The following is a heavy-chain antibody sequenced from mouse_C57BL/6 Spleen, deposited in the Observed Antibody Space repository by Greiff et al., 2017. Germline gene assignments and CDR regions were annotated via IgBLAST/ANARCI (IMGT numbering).Heavy chain of an antibody. CDR3: AIDSNYPFDY. D-gene: IGHD2-5*01. Sequence: QVQLQQSGAELVKPWASVSVSCKASGYTFTSYWFHWVKQRLGQGLVWIGRIHPSDSDTNYNQNIKSQTTLTVDKSSSTAYMQLSSLTSEDSAVYYCAIDSNYPFDYWGQGTTLTVSS. CDR2: IHPSDSDT. CDR1: GYTFTSYW. V-gene: IGHV1-74*01. J-gene: IGHJ2*01.